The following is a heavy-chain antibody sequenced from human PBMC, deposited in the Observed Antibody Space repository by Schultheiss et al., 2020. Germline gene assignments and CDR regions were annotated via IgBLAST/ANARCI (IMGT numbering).Heavy chain of an antibody. CDR1: GFTFDDYA. Sequence: SLRLSCAASGFTFDDYAMHWVRQAPGKGLEWVSGISWNSGSIGYADSVKGRFTISRHNSKNTLYLQMNSLRAEDTAVYYCAREGCSSTSCYPRGDYYYMDVWGKGTTVTVSS. V-gene: IGHV3-9*01. CDR2: ISWNSGSI. J-gene: IGHJ6*03. D-gene: IGHD2-2*01. CDR3: AREGCSSTSCYPRGDYYYMDV.